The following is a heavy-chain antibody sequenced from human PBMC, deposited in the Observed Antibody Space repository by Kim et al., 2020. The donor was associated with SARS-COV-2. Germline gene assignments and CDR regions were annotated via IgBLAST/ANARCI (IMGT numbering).Heavy chain of an antibody. V-gene: IGHV4-59*01. CDR3: ARMTAYYDSSGYGYWYFDL. CDR2: IYYSGST. J-gene: IGHJ2*01. D-gene: IGHD3-22*01. Sequence: SETLSLTCTVSGGSISSYYWSWIRQPPGKGLEWIGYIYYSGSTNYNPSLKSRVTISVDTSKNQFSLKLSSVTAADTAVYYCARMTAYYDSSGYGYWYFDLWGRGTLVTVSS. CDR1: GGSISSYY.